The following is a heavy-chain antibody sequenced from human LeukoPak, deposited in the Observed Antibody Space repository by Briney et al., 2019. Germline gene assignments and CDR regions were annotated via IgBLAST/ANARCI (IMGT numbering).Heavy chain of an antibody. CDR2: ISSSSSYI. CDR1: GFTFSSYS. V-gene: IGHV3-21*04. Sequence: GGSLRLSCAASGFTFSSYSMNWVRQAPGKGLEWVSSISSSSSYIYYADSVKGRFTISRDNSKNTLYLQMNSLRAEDTAVYYCAKTETTRTYYDFWSGEPGDYWGQGTLVTVSS. CDR3: AKTETTRTYYDFWSGEPGDY. J-gene: IGHJ4*02. D-gene: IGHD3-3*01.